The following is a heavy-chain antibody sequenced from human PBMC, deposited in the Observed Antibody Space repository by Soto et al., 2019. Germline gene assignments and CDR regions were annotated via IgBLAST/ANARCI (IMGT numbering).Heavy chain of an antibody. Sequence: GASVKVSCKPSGYPFTGLYIHWVRQAPGLGLEWMGWIDPRSGASRKTQRFQGRFTMTRDTSTNTVYMELSSLRSDDTAVYFCARDNYCPLDYWGQGTLVTVSS. CDR2: IDPRSGAS. J-gene: IGHJ4*02. CDR1: GYPFTGLY. D-gene: IGHD2-15*01. V-gene: IGHV1-2*02. CDR3: ARDNYCPLDY.